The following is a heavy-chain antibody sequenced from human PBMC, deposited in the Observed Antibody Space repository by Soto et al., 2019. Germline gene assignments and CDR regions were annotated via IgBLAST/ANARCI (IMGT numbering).Heavy chain of an antibody. CDR1: GGSFSGYY. CDR3: ARGSRGSWYID. D-gene: IGHD6-13*01. V-gene: IGHV4-34*01. Sequence: QVQLQQWGAGLLKPSETLSLTCAVYGGSFSGYYWSWIRQPPGKGLEWIGEINHSGSTNYNPSLKRRVTISVDKSKTHFSLKLSSVTAADTAVYYWARGSRGSWYIDWGQGTLVTVSS. CDR2: INHSGST. J-gene: IGHJ4*02.